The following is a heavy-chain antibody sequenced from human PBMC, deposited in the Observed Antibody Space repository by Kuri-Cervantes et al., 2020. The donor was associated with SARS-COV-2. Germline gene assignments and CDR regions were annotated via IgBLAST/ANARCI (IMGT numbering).Heavy chain of an antibody. CDR3: AREGINYYYYYGMDV. CDR1: GFTFNDYW. Sequence: GESLKISCAASGFTFNDYWIHWVRQVPGKGLLWVSRIKSDGSSTSYADSVKGRFTISRDNAKNTVYLQMNSLRAEDTAVYYCAREGINYYYYYGMDVWGQGTTVTVSS. V-gene: IGHV3-74*01. CDR2: IKSDGSST. J-gene: IGHJ6*02.